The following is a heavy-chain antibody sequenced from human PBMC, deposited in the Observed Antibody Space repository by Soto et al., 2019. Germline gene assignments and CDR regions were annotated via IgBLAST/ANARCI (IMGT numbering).Heavy chain of an antibody. J-gene: IGHJ6*02. V-gene: IGHV3-30-3*01. Sequence: QMQLVESGGGVVQPGESLRLSCAASGFTFNYYPMHWVRQTPGKGLEWVAVISFDGSNKYYADSVKGRFTISRDNSKNMFYLQINSPGAEDPAVYYSARLPGALVAVLYISPLDGREAMSDVDVWGQGTTVSVSS. CDR2: ISFDGSNK. CDR3: ARLPGALVAVLYISPLDGREAMSDVDV. CDR1: GFTFNYYP. D-gene: IGHD6-19*01.